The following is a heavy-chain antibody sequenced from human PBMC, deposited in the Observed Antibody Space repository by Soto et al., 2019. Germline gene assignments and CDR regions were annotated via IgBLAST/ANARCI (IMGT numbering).Heavy chain of an antibody. CDR2: ISAFHVNT. J-gene: IGHJ5*02. Sequence: QVQLVQSGPEVKKPGASVKVSCKASGYTFTSSGISWLRQAPGQGLEWMGWISAFHVNTNYVQKLQGRVTMTTDTSTSTAYMELRSLRSDDTAIYYCARSYSAYDFRWFDPWGQGTLVTVSS. CDR1: GYTFTSSG. D-gene: IGHD5-12*01. CDR3: ARSYSAYDFRWFDP. V-gene: IGHV1-18*01.